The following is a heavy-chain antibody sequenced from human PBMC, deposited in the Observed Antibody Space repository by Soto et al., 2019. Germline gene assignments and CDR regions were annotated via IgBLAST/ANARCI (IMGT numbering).Heavy chain of an antibody. D-gene: IGHD2-15*01. CDR3: ARDIVVVVAATLPPYGMDV. Sequence: QVQLVESGGGVVQPGRSLRLSCAASGFTFSSYAMHWVRQAPGKGLEWVAVISYDGSNKYYADSVKGRFTISRDNSKNTLYLQMNSLRAEDTAVYYCARDIVVVVAATLPPYGMDVWGQGTTVTVSS. CDR2: ISYDGSNK. J-gene: IGHJ6*02. V-gene: IGHV3-30-3*01. CDR1: GFTFSSYA.